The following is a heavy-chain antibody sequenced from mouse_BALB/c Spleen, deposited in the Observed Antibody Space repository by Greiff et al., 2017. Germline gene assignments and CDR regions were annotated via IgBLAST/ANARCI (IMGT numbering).Heavy chain of an antibody. V-gene: IGHV1-54*01. Sequence: QVQLKESGAELVRPGTSVKVSCKASGYAFTNYLIEWVKQRPGQGLEWIGVINPGSGGTNYNEKFKGKATLTADKSSSTAYMQLSSLTSDDSAVYFCARDYYGSSFDYWGQGTTLKVSS. CDR1: GYAFTNYL. D-gene: IGHD1-1*01. CDR3: ARDYYGSSFDY. CDR2: INPGSGGT. J-gene: IGHJ2*01.